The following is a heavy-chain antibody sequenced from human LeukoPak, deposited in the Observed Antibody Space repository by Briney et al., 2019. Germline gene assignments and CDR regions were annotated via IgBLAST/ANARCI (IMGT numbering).Heavy chain of an antibody. D-gene: IGHD1-1*01. CDR1: GGTFSSYA. CDR2: IIPILGIA. CDR3: ARDTPADRNDYAFDI. V-gene: IGHV1-69*04. J-gene: IGHJ3*02. Sequence: SVKVSCKASGGTFSSYAISWVRQAPGQGLEWMGRIIPILGIANYAQKFQGRVTITADKSTSTAYMELSSLRSEDTAVYYCARDTPADRNDYAFDIWGQGTMVTVSS.